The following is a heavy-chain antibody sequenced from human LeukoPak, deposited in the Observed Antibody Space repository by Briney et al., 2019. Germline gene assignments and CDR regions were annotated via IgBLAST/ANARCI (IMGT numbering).Heavy chain of an antibody. CDR2: ISYDGTNK. V-gene: IGHV3-30*03. CDR1: GFTFSAYG. CDR3: TRDHAVAGTGPFDY. J-gene: IGHJ4*02. Sequence: GRSLRLSCAASGFTFSAYGMHWVRQAPGKGLEWVAVISYDGTNKYYADSVKGRFTISRDNSKNTLYLQMNSLRAEDTAVYYCTRDHAVAGTGPFDYWGQGTLVTVSS. D-gene: IGHD6-19*01.